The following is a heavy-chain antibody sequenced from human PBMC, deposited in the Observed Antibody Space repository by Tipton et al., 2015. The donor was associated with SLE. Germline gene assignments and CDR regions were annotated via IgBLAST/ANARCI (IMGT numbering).Heavy chain of an antibody. CDR1: GFTFSSYS. Sequence: GSPRLSCAASGFTFSSYSMNWVRQAPGKGLEWVSSISSSSSYIYYADSVKGRFTISRDNAKNSLYLQMNSLRAEDTAVYYCARDRATGLPLEYWGQGTLVTVSS. D-gene: IGHD5-12*01. V-gene: IGHV3-21*03. J-gene: IGHJ4*02. CDR2: ISSSSSYI. CDR3: ARDRATGLPLEY.